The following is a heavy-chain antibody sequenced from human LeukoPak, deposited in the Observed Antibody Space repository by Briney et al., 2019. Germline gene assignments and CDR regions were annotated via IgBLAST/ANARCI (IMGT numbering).Heavy chain of an antibody. D-gene: IGHD2-2*01. CDR2: ISGSGGST. CDR3: AKVRGSTSYYYYYMDV. CDR1: GFTFSSYA. V-gene: IGHV3-23*01. J-gene: IGHJ6*03. Sequence: GGSLRLSCAASGFTFSSYAMSWVRQAPGKGLEWVSAISGSGGSTYYADSVKGRFTISRDNSTNTLYLQMNSLRAEDTAVYYCAKVRGSTSYYYYYMDVWGKGTTVTVSS.